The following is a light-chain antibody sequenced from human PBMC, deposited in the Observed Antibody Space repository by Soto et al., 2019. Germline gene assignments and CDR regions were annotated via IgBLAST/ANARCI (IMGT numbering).Light chain of an antibody. CDR3: QQYYSYPRT. CDR1: QSIRSW. Sequence: DIQLTQSPISLSASVGDRVTITCQASQSIRSWLAWDQQKPGKAPNLLIYKASTLQSGVPLRFSGSESGTEFTLTISSLQPDDLAIYYCQQYYSYPRTFGQGTKVDI. J-gene: IGKJ1*01. V-gene: IGKV1-5*03. CDR2: KAS.